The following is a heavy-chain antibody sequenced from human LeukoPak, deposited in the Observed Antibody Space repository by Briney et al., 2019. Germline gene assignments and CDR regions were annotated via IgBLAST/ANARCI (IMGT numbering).Heavy chain of an antibody. CDR3: ARGGYCGGDCYYSNAFDI. CDR1: GGSFSGYY. CDR2: INHSGST. D-gene: IGHD2-21*02. V-gene: IGHV4-34*01. J-gene: IGHJ3*02. Sequence: PSETLSLTCAVYGGSFSGYYWSWIRQPPGKGLEWIGEINHSGSTNYNPSLKSRVTISVDTSKNQFSLKLSSVTAADTAAYYCARGGYCGGDCYYSNAFDIWGQGTMVTVSS.